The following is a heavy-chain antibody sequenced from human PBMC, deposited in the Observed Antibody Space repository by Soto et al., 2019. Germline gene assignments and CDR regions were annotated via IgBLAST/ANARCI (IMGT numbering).Heavy chain of an antibody. CDR3: ARAQRSGWYDGGTYYFDY. D-gene: IGHD6-19*01. CDR2: ISYHGIDQ. Sequence: QVQVEESGGGVVQPGRSLRLSCAASGFTFSNYAMHWVRQAPGKGLEWVAVISYHGIDQYYADSVKGRFTVSRDNSKNMLYLQMNSLRTEDTALYYCARAQRSGWYDGGTYYFDYWGQGTLVTVSS. J-gene: IGHJ4*02. CDR1: GFTFSNYA. V-gene: IGHV3-30-3*01.